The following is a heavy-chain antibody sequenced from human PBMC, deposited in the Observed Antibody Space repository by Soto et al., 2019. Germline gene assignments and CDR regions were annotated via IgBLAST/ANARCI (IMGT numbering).Heavy chain of an antibody. CDR2: ITDTGGDA. CDR3: ARGSTDSYPGSRIFDF. D-gene: IGHD3-10*01. J-gene: IGHJ4*02. Sequence: GGSLRLSCVASGLTFGSRAMSWVRQAPGEGLQWVSTITDTGGDARYADSVRGRFVISRDNSKKTLYLQMTSLTAEDSAMYFCARGSTDSYPGSRIFDFWGRGTLVTVSS. V-gene: IGHV3-23*01. CDR1: GLTFGSRA.